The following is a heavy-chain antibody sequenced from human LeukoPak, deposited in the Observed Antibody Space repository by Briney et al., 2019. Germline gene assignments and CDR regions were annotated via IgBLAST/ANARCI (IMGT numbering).Heavy chain of an antibody. D-gene: IGHD3-22*01. CDR2: IYYSGST. CDR3: ARQDSSGYPFDY. CDR1: GGSISSYY. Sequence: SETLSLTCTVSGGSISSYYWSWIRQPPGKGLEWIGYIYYSGSTNYNPSLKSRVTISVDTSKNQFSLKLSSVTAADTAMYYCARQDSSGYPFDYWGQGTLVTVSS. J-gene: IGHJ4*02. V-gene: IGHV4-59*01.